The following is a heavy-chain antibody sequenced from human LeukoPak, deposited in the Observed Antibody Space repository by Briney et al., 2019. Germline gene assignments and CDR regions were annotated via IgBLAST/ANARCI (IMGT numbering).Heavy chain of an antibody. CDR3: ARGDYGDLSLGYFDL. CDR2: ISYDGSNK. Sequence: GGSLRLSCAASGFTFSSYAMHWVRQAPGKGLEWVAVISYDGSNKYYADSVKGRFTISRDNSKNTLYLQMNSLRAEDTAVYYCARGDYGDLSLGYFDLWGRGTLVTVSS. CDR1: GFTFSSYA. V-gene: IGHV3-30-3*01. D-gene: IGHD4-17*01. J-gene: IGHJ2*01.